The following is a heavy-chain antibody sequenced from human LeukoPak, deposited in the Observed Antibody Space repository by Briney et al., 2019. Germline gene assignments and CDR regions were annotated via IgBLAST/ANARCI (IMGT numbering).Heavy chain of an antibody. CDR1: GFTVSSNY. CDR2: IYSGGST. CDR3: ARGAARYYYYGMDV. J-gene: IGHJ6*02. V-gene: IGHV3-53*04. D-gene: IGHD6-6*01. Sequence: GGSLRLSCAASGFTVSSNYMSWVRQAPGKGLEWVSVIYSGGSTYYADSVKGRFTISRHNSKNTLYLQMNSLRAEDTAVYYCARGAARYYYYGMDVSGQGTTVTVSS.